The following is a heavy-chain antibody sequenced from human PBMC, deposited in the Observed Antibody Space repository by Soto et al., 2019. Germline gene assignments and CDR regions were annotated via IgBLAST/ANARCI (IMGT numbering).Heavy chain of an antibody. CDR1: GFTFSNFW. CDR2: VKPDGTDK. D-gene: IGHD4-17*01. J-gene: IGHJ4*02. V-gene: IGHV3-7*01. Sequence: GGSLRLSCTASGFTFSNFWMNWVRQTPGKGLEWVANVKPDGTDKYYLSSVRGRFTISRDNAKNSVVLQMNSLKVDDMGLYFCVRSWYAYGFDFWGQGTLVTVSS. CDR3: VRSWYAYGFDF.